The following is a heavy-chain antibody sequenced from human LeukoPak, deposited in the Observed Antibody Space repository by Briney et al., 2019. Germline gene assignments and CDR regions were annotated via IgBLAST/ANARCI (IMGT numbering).Heavy chain of an antibody. J-gene: IGHJ5*02. CDR1: EFTFSGYS. Sequence: GGSLRLSCAASEFTFSGYSVNWVRQAPGKGLEWVSSISSSSSYIYYADSVKGRFTISRDNAKNSLYLQMNSLRVEDTAVYYCAKFKVVPAAMPGGWFDPWGQGTLVTVSS. V-gene: IGHV3-21*01. CDR3: AKFKVVPAAMPGGWFDP. CDR2: ISSSSSYI. D-gene: IGHD2-2*01.